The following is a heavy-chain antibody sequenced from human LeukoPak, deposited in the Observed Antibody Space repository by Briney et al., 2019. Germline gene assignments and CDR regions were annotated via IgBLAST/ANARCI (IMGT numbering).Heavy chain of an antibody. CDR3: AKDTGYSSGWYYFDY. Sequence: GGSLRLSCAASGFTFDDYGMSWVRQAPGKGLEWVSGINWNGGSTGYADSVKGRFTISRDNAKNSLYLQMNSLRAEDTALYYCAKDTGYSSGWYYFDYWGQGTLVTVSS. J-gene: IGHJ4*02. D-gene: IGHD6-19*01. CDR1: GFTFDDYG. V-gene: IGHV3-20*04. CDR2: INWNGGST.